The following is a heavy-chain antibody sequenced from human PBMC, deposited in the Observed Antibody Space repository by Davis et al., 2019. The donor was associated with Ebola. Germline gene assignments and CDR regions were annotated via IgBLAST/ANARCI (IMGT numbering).Heavy chain of an antibody. V-gene: IGHV3-30*04. CDR3: AGGEEWLTYYYGMDV. J-gene: IGHJ6*04. CDR1: GFTFSSYA. Sequence: GESLKISCAASGFTFSSYAMHWVRQAPGKGLEWVAVISYDGSNKYYADSVKGRFTISRDNSKNTLYLQMNSLRAEDTAVYYCAGGEEWLTYYYGMDVWGKGTTVTVSS. CDR2: ISYDGSNK. D-gene: IGHD6-19*01.